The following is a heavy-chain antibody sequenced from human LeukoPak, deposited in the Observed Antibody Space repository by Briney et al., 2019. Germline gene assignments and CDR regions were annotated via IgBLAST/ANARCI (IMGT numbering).Heavy chain of an antibody. Sequence: PGGSLRLSCAASGFTFSYYDMHWVRHVTGKRLEWVSGIGKDGSTYYPGSVKGRFTISRENAKNSLYLQMNSLRAEDTAVYYCIRDLGLSHAYGAFDVWGQGTMVTVSS. J-gene: IGHJ3*01. CDR3: IRDLGLSHAYGAFDV. V-gene: IGHV3-13*01. CDR1: GFTFSYYD. CDR2: IGKDGST. D-gene: IGHD3-16*01.